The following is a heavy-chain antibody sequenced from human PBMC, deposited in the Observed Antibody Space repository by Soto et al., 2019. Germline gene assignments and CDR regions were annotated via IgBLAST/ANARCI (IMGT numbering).Heavy chain of an antibody. CDR1: GGSISSGGYS. D-gene: IGHD6-19*01. J-gene: IGHJ4*02. CDR3: ARAGGLGAVAVDY. CDR2: IYHSGST. V-gene: IGHV4-30-2*01. Sequence: QLQLQESGSGLVKPSQTLSLTCAGYGGSISSGGYSWRWIRQPPGKGLEWIGYIYHSGSTYYNPSLKSRVTISVARSKNKFSLKLSSVTAADTAVYYCARAGGLGAVAVDYWDKGTLGTFSS.